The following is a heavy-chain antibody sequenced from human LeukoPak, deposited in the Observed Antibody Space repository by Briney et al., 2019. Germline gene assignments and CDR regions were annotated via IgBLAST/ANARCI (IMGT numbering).Heavy chain of an antibody. J-gene: IGHJ2*01. CDR2: IYYSGST. CDR3: ARRRSSSGHSFSVYFDL. D-gene: IGHD6-19*01. CDR1: GGSISSSGYY. Sequence: PSQTLSLTCTVSGGSISSSGYYWSWIRQHPGKGLEWIGYIYYSGSTYYNPSLKSRVTISIDTSKNQFSLKLSSVTAADTAVYYCARRRSSSGHSFSVYFDLWGRGTLVTVSS. V-gene: IGHV4-31*03.